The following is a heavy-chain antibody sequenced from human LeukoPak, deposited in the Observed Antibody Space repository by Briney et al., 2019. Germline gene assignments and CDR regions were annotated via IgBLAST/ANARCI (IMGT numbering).Heavy chain of an antibody. D-gene: IGHD2-2*02. V-gene: IGHV1-2*02. J-gene: IGHJ5*02. CDR2: INPNSGGT. Sequence: ASVKVSCKASGYTFTAYYIHWVRQAPGQGLEYMEWINPNSGGTDYAQKFQGRVTMTGDTSISTAYMELSRLKSDDTAVYYCARVLGYCRSINCYTRWFDPWGQGTLVTVSS. CDR1: GYTFTAYY. CDR3: ARVLGYCRSINCYTRWFDP.